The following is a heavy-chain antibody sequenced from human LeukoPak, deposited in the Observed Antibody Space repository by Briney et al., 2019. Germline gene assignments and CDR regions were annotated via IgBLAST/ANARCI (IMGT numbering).Heavy chain of an antibody. D-gene: IGHD3-22*01. CDR3: ARDRPYYYDSSAYYPDF. Sequence: GASVKVSCKASGYSFTSYGVSWVRQAPGQGLEWMGSISGYNGNTNYAQRLQGRVTMTTDTSTSTAYMELRSLSSDDTAVYYCARDRPYYYDSSAYYPDFWGQGTLVTVSS. CDR2: ISGYNGNT. CDR1: GYSFTSYG. J-gene: IGHJ4*02. V-gene: IGHV1-18*01.